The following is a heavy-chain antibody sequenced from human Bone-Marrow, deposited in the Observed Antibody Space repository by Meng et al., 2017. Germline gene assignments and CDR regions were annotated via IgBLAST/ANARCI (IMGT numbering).Heavy chain of an antibody. CDR2: ISSSGSTI. V-gene: IGHV3-11*01. Sequence: GESLKISCAASGFTFSDYYMSWIRQAPGKGLEWVSYISSSGSTIYYADSVKGRFTISRDNAKNSLYLQMNSLRVEDTALYYCARVGRSGWYVFDMWGQGTMVTVSS. CDR1: GFTFSDYY. J-gene: IGHJ3*02. CDR3: ARVGRSGWYVFDM. D-gene: IGHD6-19*01.